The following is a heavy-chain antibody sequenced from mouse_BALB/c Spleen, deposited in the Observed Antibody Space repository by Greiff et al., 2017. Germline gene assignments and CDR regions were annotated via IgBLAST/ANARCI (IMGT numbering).Heavy chain of an antibody. CDR1: GYTFTSYD. CDR2: INTYNDGT. D-gene: IGHD1-1*01. J-gene: IGHJ3*01. Sequence: VQVEESGPGLVKPGASVKLSCTASGYTFTSYDMYWVKQKPGQGLQWIGYINTYNDGTKYNEKFKGKTTLTTDKSTITAYMKLSSLTAEDSAVYDSTRSDGSVFHFADWGQGTLVTVSS. CDR3: TRSDGSVFHFAD. V-gene: IGHV1-14*01.